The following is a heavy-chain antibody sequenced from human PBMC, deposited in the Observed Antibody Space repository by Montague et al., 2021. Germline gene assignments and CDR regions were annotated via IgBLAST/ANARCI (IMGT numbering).Heavy chain of an antibody. V-gene: IGHV3-23*01. J-gene: IGHJ4*02. CDR1: GFTFSGYA. D-gene: IGHD6-13*01. CDR2: TSPTGGGT. CDR3: AKNRAAPGRSSFDY. Sequence: SLRLSCAASGFTFSGYAMSWVRQAPGKGLEWVSSTSPTGGGTFYADSVKGRFIISRDNSKNTLFLQLNSLRADDTAVYYCAKNRAAPGRSSFDYWGQGTLVTVSS.